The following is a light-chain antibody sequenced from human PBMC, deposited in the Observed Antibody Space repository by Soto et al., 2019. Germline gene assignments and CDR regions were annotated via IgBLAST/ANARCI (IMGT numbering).Light chain of an antibody. CDR2: TAS. CDR1: QGISSW. V-gene: IGKV1-12*01. Sequence: DLQMTQSPSSVSASVGDRVTITCRASQGISSWLGWYQQKPGKAPNLLIHTASSLQSGVPSRFSGSGPGTDFTLTISSLQPEDFATYYCQQANRFPLTFGGGTKVEIK. CDR3: QQANRFPLT. J-gene: IGKJ4*01.